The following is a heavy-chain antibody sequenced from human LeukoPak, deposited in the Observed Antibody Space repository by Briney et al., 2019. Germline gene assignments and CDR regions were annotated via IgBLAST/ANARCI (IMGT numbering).Heavy chain of an antibody. J-gene: IGHJ5*02. Sequence: SETLSLTCTVSGGSISIYYRSWIRQPPGKGLEWIGYIYYRGSTNYNPSPKSRVTISVDTSKNQLSLKLTSVTAADTAVYYCARDHDSSGYYYVGGWFDPWGQGTLVTVSS. D-gene: IGHD3-22*01. V-gene: IGHV4-59*01. CDR1: GGSISIYY. CDR2: IYYRGST. CDR3: ARDHDSSGYYYVGGWFDP.